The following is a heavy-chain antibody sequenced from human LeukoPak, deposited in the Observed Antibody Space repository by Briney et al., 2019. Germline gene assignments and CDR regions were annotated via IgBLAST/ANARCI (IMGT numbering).Heavy chain of an antibody. CDR3: AREVYDILTGYNDY. CDR1: GFTLSSYA. D-gene: IGHD3-9*01. V-gene: IGHV3-30-3*01. J-gene: IGHJ4*02. Sequence: PGGSLRLSCAASGFTLSSYAMHWVRQAPGKGLEWVAVISYDGSNKYYADSVKGRFTISRDNSKNTLYLQMNSLRAEDTAVYYCAREVYDILTGYNDYWGQGTLVTVSS. CDR2: ISYDGSNK.